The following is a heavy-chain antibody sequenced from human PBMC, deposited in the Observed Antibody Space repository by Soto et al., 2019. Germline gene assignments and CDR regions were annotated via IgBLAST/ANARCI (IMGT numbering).Heavy chain of an antibody. J-gene: IGHJ6*04. Sequence: GESLKISCKGSGYSFTSYWIGCVRQMPGKGLEWMGIIYPGDSDTRYSPSFQGQVTISADKSISTAYLQWSSLKASDTAMYYCARQLPAYCSGGSCYKYYGMDVWGKGSTVTVSS. D-gene: IGHD2-15*01. CDR1: GYSFTSYW. V-gene: IGHV5-51*01. CDR2: IYPGDSDT. CDR3: ARQLPAYCSGGSCYKYYGMDV.